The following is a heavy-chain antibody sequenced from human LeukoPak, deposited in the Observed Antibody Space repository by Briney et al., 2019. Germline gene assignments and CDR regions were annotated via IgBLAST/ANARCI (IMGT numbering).Heavy chain of an antibody. CDR3: ARVAIDYYLDV. D-gene: IGHD5-12*01. CDR2: SYTNGST. J-gene: IGHJ6*03. CDR1: CSSISNGRYY. Sequence: SQTLSLTCTVACSSISNGRYYGNWIRQPAGKGLEWIGRSYTNGSTNHNPYLKSRVPISVDMSKNQSSLKLSSVTAADTAVYYCARVAIDYYLDVWGKGTTVTVSS. V-gene: IGHV4-61*02.